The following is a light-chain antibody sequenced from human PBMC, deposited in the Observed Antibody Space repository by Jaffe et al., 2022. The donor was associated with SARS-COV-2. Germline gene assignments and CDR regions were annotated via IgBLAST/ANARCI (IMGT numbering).Light chain of an antibody. CDR2: DVT. CDR3: SSYAGSSNWV. Sequence: QSALTQPPSASGSPGQSVTISCTGTSSDIGGYNYVSWYQQHPGNAPKLMIYDVTKRPSGVPDRFSGSKSGDTASLTVSGLQAEDEADYYCSSYAGSSNWVFGGGTKLTVL. CDR1: SSDIGGYNY. J-gene: IGLJ3*02. V-gene: IGLV2-8*01.